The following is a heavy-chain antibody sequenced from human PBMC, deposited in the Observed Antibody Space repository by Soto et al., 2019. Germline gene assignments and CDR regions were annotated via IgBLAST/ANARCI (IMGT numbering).Heavy chain of an antibody. V-gene: IGHV3-33*01. D-gene: IGHD4-4*01. CDR2: IWYDGSSQ. Sequence: QVNLVQSGGGLVQPGRSLRLSCEASGFTFRNSGMEWIRQAPGKGLEWVARIWYDGSSQYYADSVKGRFTISRDNSKNTLYMEMNSVRVEDTAVYYCARDMDSNYDGMDVCGQGTTVIVSS. CDR1: GFTFRNSG. CDR3: ARDMDSNYDGMDV. J-gene: IGHJ6*02.